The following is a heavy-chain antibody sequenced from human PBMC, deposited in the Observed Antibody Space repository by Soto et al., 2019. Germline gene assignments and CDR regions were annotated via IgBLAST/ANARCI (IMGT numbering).Heavy chain of an antibody. CDR2: INAGNGHT. D-gene: IGHD3-10*01. V-gene: IGHV1-3*01. J-gene: IGHJ4*02. CDR1: GYTFSNYL. CDR3: ASPSYCSGSYS. Sequence: QVQLVQSGAEVKKPGASVKVSCKASGYTFSNYLLHWVRQAPGQGLEWMGWINAGNGHTKYSQKFQGRVTFTRDTSATTAYIELSSLRSEVTVVYYCASPSYCSGSYSWGQGTLVTVSS.